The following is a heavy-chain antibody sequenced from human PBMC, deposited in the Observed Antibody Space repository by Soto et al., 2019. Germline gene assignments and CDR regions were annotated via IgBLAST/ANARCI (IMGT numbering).Heavy chain of an antibody. D-gene: IGHD2-15*01. CDR3: PRMGGGVVVVAATGMDV. Sequence: QVQLVQSGAEVKKPGASVKVSCKASGYTFTSYAMHWVRRAPGQRLEWMGWINAGNGNTKYSQKFQGRVTITRDTSAITAHMELSSLRSEDTAVYYCPRMGGGVVVVAATGMDVWEQGSTVTVSA. V-gene: IGHV1-3*01. CDR2: INAGNGNT. CDR1: GYTFTSYA. J-gene: IGHJ6*01.